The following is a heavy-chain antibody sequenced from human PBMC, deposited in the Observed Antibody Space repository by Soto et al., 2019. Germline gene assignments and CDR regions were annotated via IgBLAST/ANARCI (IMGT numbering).Heavy chain of an antibody. CDR2: ISGSGGST. CDR3: AKDSSSWYSGFDY. V-gene: IGHV3-23*01. D-gene: IGHD6-13*01. CDR1: GFTFSSYT. J-gene: IGHJ4*02. Sequence: EVQLLESGGGLVQPGGSLRLSCAASGFTFSSYTMSWVRQAPGKGLEWVSAISGSGGSTYYADSVKGRFTISRDNSKNTLYLQMNSLRAEDTAVYYCAKDSSSWYSGFDYWGQGTLVTVSS.